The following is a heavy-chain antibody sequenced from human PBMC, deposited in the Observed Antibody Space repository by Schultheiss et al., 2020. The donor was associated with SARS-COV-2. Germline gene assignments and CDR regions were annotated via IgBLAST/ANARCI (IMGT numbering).Heavy chain of an antibody. CDR1: GGSISSSSYY. CDR2: IYYSGST. Sequence: SETLSLTCTVSGGSISSSSYYWGWIRQPPGKGLEWIGYIYYSGSTYYNPSLKSRVTISVDTSKNQFSLKLSSVTAEDTAVYYCAKDNGWEQWLPPFDYWGQGTLVTVSS. CDR3: AKDNGWEQWLPPFDY. D-gene: IGHD6-19*01. V-gene: IGHV4-39*07. J-gene: IGHJ4*02.